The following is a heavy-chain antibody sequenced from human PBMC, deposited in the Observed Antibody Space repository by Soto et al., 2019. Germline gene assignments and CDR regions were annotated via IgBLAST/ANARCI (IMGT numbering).Heavy chain of an antibody. V-gene: IGHV1-69*06. CDR2: GVPLSGAT. Sequence: QVQLVQSGAELKKPGSSVRVSCKASGGTFTKYAFSWLRQAPGQGLEWMGGGVPLSGATNYAQNFQGRVRIAADTSTTSAYMALSSLRSEDTGIYYCARVIRRYSYCPLDYWGQGTLVTVSS. CDR3: ARVIRRYSYCPLDY. D-gene: IGHD5-18*01. J-gene: IGHJ4*02. CDR1: GGTFTKYA.